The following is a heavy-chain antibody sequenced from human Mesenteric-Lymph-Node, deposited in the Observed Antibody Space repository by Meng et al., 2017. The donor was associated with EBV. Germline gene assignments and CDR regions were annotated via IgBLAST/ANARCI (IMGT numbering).Heavy chain of an antibody. CDR1: GYSFSNYG. V-gene: IGHV1-18*01. J-gene: IGHJ4*02. CDR2: ISADNGNT. Sequence: QVQLVQSGAEVKKPGASVRVSCKPSGYSFSNYGITWVRLAPGQGLEWMGWISADNGNTIFAQKFQGRVTMTADSSTSTAYMEVTSLTSDDTAVYYCASGNSGINFDYWGQGTLVTVSS. D-gene: IGHD4-23*01. CDR3: ASGNSGINFDY.